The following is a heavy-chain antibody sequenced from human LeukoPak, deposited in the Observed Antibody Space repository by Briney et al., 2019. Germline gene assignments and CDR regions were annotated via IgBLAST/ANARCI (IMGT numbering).Heavy chain of an antibody. Sequence: GGSLRLSCAASGFTFTSYGLHWVRQAPGKGLEWVAFIGSDESNKYYADSAKGRFTISRENSKNTLYLQMNSLRAEDTGVYYCAKDHGYSQDYWGQGALVTVSS. CDR1: GFTFTSYG. CDR3: AKDHGYSQDY. V-gene: IGHV3-30*02. D-gene: IGHD5-18*01. CDR2: IGSDESNK. J-gene: IGHJ4*02.